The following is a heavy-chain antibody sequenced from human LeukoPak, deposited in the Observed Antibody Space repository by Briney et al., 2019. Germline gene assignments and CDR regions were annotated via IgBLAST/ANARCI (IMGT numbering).Heavy chain of an antibody. D-gene: IGHD3-16*02. Sequence: ASVKVSCKTSGYTFTNFGISWVRQAPGQGPEWMGWISGHNGNKKYAKNFQDRLKMTTDTSTTTAYMELRSLTPDDTGVYYCARAGVNIGGIIVNSLDSWGQGTLVTVSS. V-gene: IGHV1-18*01. CDR3: ARAGVNIGGIIVNSLDS. J-gene: IGHJ4*02. CDR1: GYTFTNFG. CDR2: ISGHNGNK.